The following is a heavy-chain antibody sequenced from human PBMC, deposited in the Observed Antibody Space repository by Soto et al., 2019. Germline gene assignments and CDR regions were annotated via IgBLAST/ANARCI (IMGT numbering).Heavy chain of an antibody. CDR3: AKDVVVGATTGLGDYYYYYGMDV. CDR1: GFTFSDYG. J-gene: IGHJ6*02. V-gene: IGHV3-30*18. D-gene: IGHD1-26*01. Sequence: QVQLVESGGGVVQPGRSLRLSCAASGFTFSDYGMHWVRQAPGKGLEWVAVISYEGSKKYYADSVKGRFTISRDNSKNTLYLQMNSLRAEDTAVYYCAKDVVVGATTGLGDYYYYYGMDVWGQGTTVTVSS. CDR2: ISYEGSKK.